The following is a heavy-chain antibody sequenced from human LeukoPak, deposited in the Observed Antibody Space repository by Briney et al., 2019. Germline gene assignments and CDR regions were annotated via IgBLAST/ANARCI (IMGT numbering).Heavy chain of an antibody. V-gene: IGHV4-59*01. Sequence: SETLSLTCTVSGGSISSYYWSWIRQPPGKGLEWIGYIYYSGSTNYNPSLKSRVTISVDTSKNQFSLKLSSVTAADTAVYYCARERYSSSSFSYFDPWGQGTLVTVSS. CDR2: IYYSGST. CDR1: GGSISSYY. CDR3: ARERYSSSSFSYFDP. J-gene: IGHJ5*02. D-gene: IGHD6-6*01.